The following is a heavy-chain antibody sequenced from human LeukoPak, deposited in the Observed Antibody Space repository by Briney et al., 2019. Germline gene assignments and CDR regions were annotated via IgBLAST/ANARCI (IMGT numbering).Heavy chain of an antibody. J-gene: IGHJ4*02. Sequence: GGSLRLSCTGSPLTFSSYSLNWVRQAPGKGLEWVASITTSSRYIYYADSVKGRFTISRDNAKNSLYLQMNSLRAEDTAVYYCARENDYGDYSGYWGQGTLVTVSS. CDR2: ITTSSRYI. V-gene: IGHV3-21*01. CDR1: PLTFSSYS. CDR3: ARENDYGDYSGY. D-gene: IGHD4-17*01.